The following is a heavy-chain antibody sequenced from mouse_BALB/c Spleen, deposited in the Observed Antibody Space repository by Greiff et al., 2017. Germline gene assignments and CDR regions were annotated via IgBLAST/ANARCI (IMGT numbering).Heavy chain of an antibody. J-gene: IGHJ2*01. CDR1: GYTFTSYW. CDR2: INPSTGYT. Sequence: QVQLKESGAELAKPGASVKMSCKASGYTFTSYWMHWVKQRPGQGLEWIGYINPSTGYTEYNQKFKDKATLTADKSSSTAYMQLSSLTSEDSAVYYCFTTATYYWGQGTTLTVSS. CDR3: FTTATYY. V-gene: IGHV1-7*01. D-gene: IGHD1-2*01.